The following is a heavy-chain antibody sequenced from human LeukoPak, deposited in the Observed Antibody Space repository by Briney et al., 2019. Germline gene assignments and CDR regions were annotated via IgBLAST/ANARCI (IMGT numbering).Heavy chain of an antibody. CDR1: GYTFTSYG. CDR3: ARGPTVVTPIGY. V-gene: IGHV1-2*02. J-gene: IGHJ4*02. CDR2: INPNNGGT. Sequence: ASVKVSCKASGYTFTSYGISWVRQAPGQGLEWMGWINPNNGGTSYAQKFQGRVTMTRDTSITTAYMELPSLTSDDTAVYYCARGPTVVTPIGYWGQGTLVTVSS. D-gene: IGHD4-23*01.